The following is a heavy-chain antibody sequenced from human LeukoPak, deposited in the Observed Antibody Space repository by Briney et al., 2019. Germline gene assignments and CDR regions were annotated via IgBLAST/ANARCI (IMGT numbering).Heavy chain of an antibody. CDR2: ISAYNGNT. V-gene: IGHV1-18*01. J-gene: IGHJ4*02. CDR1: GYTFTSYG. D-gene: IGHD2-2*01. Sequence: ASVKASCKASGYTFTSYGISWVRQAPGQGLEWMGWISAYNGNTNYAQKLQGRVTMTTDTSTSTAYMELRSLRSDDTAVYYCARDHPEIVVVPAAFDYWGQGTLVTVSS. CDR3: ARDHPEIVVVPAAFDY.